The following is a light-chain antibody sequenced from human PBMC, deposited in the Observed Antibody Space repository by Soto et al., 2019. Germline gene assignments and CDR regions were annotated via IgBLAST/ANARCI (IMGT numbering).Light chain of an antibody. CDR2: EVS. Sequence: QSVLTKPASVSGSPGQSITISCTGTSSDVGGYNYVSWYQQHPDKAPKLMIYEVSNRPSGVSNRFSGSKSGTSASLAISGLRSEDEADYYCVSWDDSLSGLVFGTGTKVTVL. J-gene: IGLJ1*01. CDR3: VSWDDSLSGLV. V-gene: IGLV2-14*01. CDR1: SSDVGGYNY.